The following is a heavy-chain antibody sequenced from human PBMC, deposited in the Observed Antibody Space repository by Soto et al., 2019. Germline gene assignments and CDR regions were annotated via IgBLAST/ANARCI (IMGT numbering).Heavy chain of an antibody. D-gene: IGHD3-22*01. J-gene: IGHJ4*02. CDR1: GGSISSGDYY. CDR2: IYYSGST. V-gene: IGHV4-30-4*01. CDR3: ARLFSRNSYYYDSSGYRDFDY. Sequence: TSETLSLTCTVSGGSISSGDYYWSWIRQPPGKGLEWIGYIYYSGSTYYNPSLKSRVTISVDTSKNQFSLKLSSVTAADTAVYYCARLFSRNSYYYDSSGYRDFDYWGQGTLVTVSS.